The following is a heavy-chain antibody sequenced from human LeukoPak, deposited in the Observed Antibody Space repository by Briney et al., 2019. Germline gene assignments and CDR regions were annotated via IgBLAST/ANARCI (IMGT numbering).Heavy chain of an antibody. Sequence: GGSLRLSCAASGFTFSSYATHWVRQAPGKGLEYVSAISSNGGSTYYANSVKGRFTISRDNSKNTLYLQMGSLRAEDMAVYYCARDTGVAGNDYWGQGTLVTVSS. J-gene: IGHJ4*02. CDR3: ARDTGVAGNDY. D-gene: IGHD6-19*01. V-gene: IGHV3-64*01. CDR1: GFTFSSYA. CDR2: ISSNGGST.